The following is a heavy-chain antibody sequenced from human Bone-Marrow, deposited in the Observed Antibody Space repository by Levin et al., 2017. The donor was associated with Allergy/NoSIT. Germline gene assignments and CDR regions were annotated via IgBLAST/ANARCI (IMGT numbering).Heavy chain of an antibody. CDR3: ARDRGVWGYYYGMDV. Sequence: GGSLRLSCAASGFTSSTYPMSWVRQAPGKGLEWVAVISDDGSKRYYIDSVRGRVTISRDNSKNTLYLQMNSLRSEDTGVYYCARDRGVWGYYYGMDVWGPGTTVTVSS. V-gene: IGHV3-30*04. D-gene: IGHD3-16*01. CDR2: ISDDGSKR. J-gene: IGHJ6*02. CDR1: GFTSSTYP.